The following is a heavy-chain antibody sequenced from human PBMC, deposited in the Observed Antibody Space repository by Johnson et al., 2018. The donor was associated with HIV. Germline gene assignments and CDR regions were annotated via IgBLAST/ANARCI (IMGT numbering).Heavy chain of an antibody. D-gene: IGHD3-10*01. CDR3: ARDASYYGSANDAFDI. CDR2: IYSGGST. V-gene: IGHV3-66*01. J-gene: IGHJ3*02. Sequence: EQLVESGGGLVQPGGSLRLSCAASGFTVSSNYMSWVRQAPGKGLEWVSVIYSGGSTYYADSVTGRFTISRDNSKNTLYLQMNSLRAEDTAVYYCARDASYYGSANDAFDIWGQGTMVTVSS. CDR1: GFTVSSNY.